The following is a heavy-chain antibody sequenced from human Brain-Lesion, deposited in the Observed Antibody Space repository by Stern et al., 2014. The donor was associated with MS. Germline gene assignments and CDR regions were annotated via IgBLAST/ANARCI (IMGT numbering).Heavy chain of an antibody. CDR3: ARVTEFLRFFYPDY. J-gene: IGHJ4*02. CDR1: GGAVSSGDRY. Sequence: QVQLRESGPGLAKPSQTLSLTCTVSGGAVSSGDRYWSWIRQHPEKGLEWIGYISYSGNTYYNPSLESRVTISMDRSKNQFSLKLRSVTAADTAVYYCARVTEFLRFFYPDYWGQGIRVTVSS. V-gene: IGHV4-31*03. D-gene: IGHD3-3*01. CDR2: ISYSGNT.